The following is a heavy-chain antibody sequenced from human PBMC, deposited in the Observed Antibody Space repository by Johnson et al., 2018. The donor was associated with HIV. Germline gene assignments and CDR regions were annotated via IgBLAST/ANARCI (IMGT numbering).Heavy chain of an antibody. CDR3: ARGKGAAAGLDTFDI. CDR1: GFTVSTNY. D-gene: IGHD6-25*01. J-gene: IGHJ3*02. V-gene: IGHV3-66*02. CDR2: IYSGGSGGST. Sequence: MLLVESGGGLVQPGGSLRLSCAVSGFTVSTNYMSWVRQTPGKGLEWVSVIYSGGSGGSTYYVDSVKGRFTISRDNSKNTLYLQMNSLRTEDMAVYYCARGKGAAAGLDTFDIWGQGTMVTVSS.